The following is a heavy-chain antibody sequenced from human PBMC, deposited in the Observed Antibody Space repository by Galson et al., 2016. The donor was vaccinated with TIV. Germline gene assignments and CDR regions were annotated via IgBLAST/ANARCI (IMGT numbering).Heavy chain of an antibody. Sequence: SLRLSCAASGFTFSTYWMSWVRQAPGKGLEWVGNIKQDGSESYYVDYVKGRFTISRDNAKNSVYLQMNSLRAEDTAVYYCVRKDQVADYCSTTSCSHDYWGQGTLVTVSS. CDR2: IKQDGSES. J-gene: IGHJ4*02. CDR3: VRKDQVADYCSTTSCSHDY. D-gene: IGHD2-2*01. V-gene: IGHV3-7*01. CDR1: GFTFSTYW.